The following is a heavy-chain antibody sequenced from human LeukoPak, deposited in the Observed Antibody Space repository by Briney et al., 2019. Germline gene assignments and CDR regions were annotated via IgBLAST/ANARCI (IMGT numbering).Heavy chain of an antibody. V-gene: IGHV3-11*01. D-gene: IGHD3-22*01. CDR3: ARDYYYDSSGYYYRHAFDI. J-gene: IGHJ3*02. Sequence: GGSLRLSCEASGFSFADHYMSWIRQAPGKGLEWVSYMSNSGSIIYYADSVKGRFTISRDNTKTFLYLQMNSLRDEDTAVYYCARDYYYDSSGYYYRHAFDIWGQGAMVTVSS. CDR1: GFSFADHY. CDR2: MSNSGSII.